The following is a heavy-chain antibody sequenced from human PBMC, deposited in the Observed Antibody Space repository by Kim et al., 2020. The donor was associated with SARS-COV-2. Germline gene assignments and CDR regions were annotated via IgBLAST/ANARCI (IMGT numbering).Heavy chain of an antibody. CDR2: IYYSGST. CDR3: ARHFASSSSWYAPGPHFDS. CDR1: GGSISSSSYY. Sequence: SETLSLTCSVSGGSISSSSYYWGWIRQPPGKGLEWIGSIYYSGSTYYNPSLKSRVTVSVDTSNNQFSLKLSSVIAADTAVYYCARHFASSSSWYAPGPHFDSWGQGTLVTVSS. V-gene: IGHV4-39*01. D-gene: IGHD6-13*01. J-gene: IGHJ4*02.